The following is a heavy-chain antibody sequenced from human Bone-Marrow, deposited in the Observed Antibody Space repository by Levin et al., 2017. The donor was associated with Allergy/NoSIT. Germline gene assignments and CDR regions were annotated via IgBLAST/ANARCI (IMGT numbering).Heavy chain of an antibody. D-gene: IGHD4-11*01. V-gene: IGHV3-30-3*01. CDR1: GFTFSSYA. CDR3: ARDDYSNISGWFDP. CDR2: ISYDGSNK. J-gene: IGHJ5*02. Sequence: GESLKISCAASGFTFSSYAMHWVRQAPGKGLEWVAVISYDGSNKYYADSVKGRFTISRDNSKNTLYLQMNSLRAEDTAVYYCARDDYSNISGWFDPWGQGTLVTVSS.